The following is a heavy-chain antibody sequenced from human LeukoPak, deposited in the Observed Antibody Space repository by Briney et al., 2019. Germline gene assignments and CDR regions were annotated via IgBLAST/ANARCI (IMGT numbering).Heavy chain of an antibody. Sequence: GGSLRLSCAASGFTFSSYGMHWVRQAPGKGLERVAVISYDGSNKYYADSVKGRFTISRDNSKNTLYLQMNSLRAEDTAVYYCAKGDFDWLTPNWFDPWGQGTLVTVSS. J-gene: IGHJ5*02. V-gene: IGHV3-30*18. CDR3: AKGDFDWLTPNWFDP. CDR2: ISYDGSNK. D-gene: IGHD3-9*01. CDR1: GFTFSSYG.